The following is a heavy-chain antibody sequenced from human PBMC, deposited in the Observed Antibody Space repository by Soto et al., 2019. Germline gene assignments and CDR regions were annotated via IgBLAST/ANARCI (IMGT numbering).Heavy chain of an antibody. D-gene: IGHD5-18*01. J-gene: IGHJ4*02. CDR3: AKDIRDTAMVCDY. CDR2: ISGSGGST. V-gene: IGHV3-23*01. Sequence: PGGSLRLSCAASGFTFSSYSMNWVRQAPGKGLEWVSSISGSGGSTYYADSVKGRFTISRDNSKNTLYLQMNSLRAEDTAVYYCAKDIRDTAMVCDYWGQGTLVTVSS. CDR1: GFTFSSYS.